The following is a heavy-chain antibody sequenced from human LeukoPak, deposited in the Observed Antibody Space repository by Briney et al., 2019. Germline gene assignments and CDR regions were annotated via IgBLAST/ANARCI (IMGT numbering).Heavy chain of an antibody. CDR3: VRSPQLDP. J-gene: IGHJ5*02. CDR2: IQNSVTSY. Sequence: SETLSLTCTVSVGSISIYYWSWVRQPPGKGLEWIGYIQNSVTSYTDNPSLQSRVTISVDTSKNQFSLRVTSVTAADTAVYYCVRSPQLDPWGQGTLVTVSS. V-gene: IGHV4-59*01. CDR1: VGSISIYY.